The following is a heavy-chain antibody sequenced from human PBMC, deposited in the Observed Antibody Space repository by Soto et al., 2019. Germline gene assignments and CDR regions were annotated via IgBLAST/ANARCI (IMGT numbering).Heavy chain of an antibody. D-gene: IGHD6-19*01. J-gene: IGHJ6*02. V-gene: IGHV3-30-3*01. CDR2: ISYDGSNK. CDR3: ARESMAVAGTSGNCMDV. CDR1: GFTFSSYA. Sequence: PGGSLRLSCAASGFTFSSYAMHWVRQAPGKGLEWVAVISYDGSNKYYADSVKGRFTISRDNSKNTLYLQMNSLRAEDTAVYYCARESMAVAGTSGNCMDVWGQGTTVTVSS.